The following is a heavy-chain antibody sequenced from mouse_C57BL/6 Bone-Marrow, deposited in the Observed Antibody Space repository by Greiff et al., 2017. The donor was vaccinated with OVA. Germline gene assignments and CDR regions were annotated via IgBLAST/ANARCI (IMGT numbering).Heavy chain of an antibody. V-gene: IGHV5-6*02. J-gene: IGHJ1*03. CDR3: ARLLGQWYFGV. CDR1: GFTFSSYG. CDR2: ISSGGSYT. D-gene: IGHD3-3*01. Sequence: EVKLVESGGDLVKPGGSLKLSCAASGFTFSSYGMSWVRQTPDKRLEWVATISSGGSYTYYPDSVKGRFTISRDNAKNTLYLQMSSLKSEDTAMYYCARLLGQWYFGVWGTGTTVTVSS.